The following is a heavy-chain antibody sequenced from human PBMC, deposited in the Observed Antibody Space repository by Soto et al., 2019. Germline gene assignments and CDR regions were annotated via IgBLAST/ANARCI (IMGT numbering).Heavy chain of an antibody. CDR2: ISGSGGST. CDR3: AKFSSVRGVNWFDP. CDR1: GFTFSSYA. V-gene: IGHV3-23*01. J-gene: IGHJ5*02. D-gene: IGHD3-10*01. Sequence: GGSLRLSCAASGFTFSSYAMSWVRQAPGEGLEWVSAISGSGGSTYYADSVKGRFTISRDNSKNTLYLQMNSLRAEDTAVYYCAKFSSVRGVNWFDPWGQGTLVTVSS.